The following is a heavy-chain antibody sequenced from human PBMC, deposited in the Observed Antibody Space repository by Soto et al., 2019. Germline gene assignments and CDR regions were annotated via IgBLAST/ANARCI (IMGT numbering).Heavy chain of an antibody. Sequence: QVQLVQSGAEVKKPGSSVKVSCKASGGTFSSYAISWVRQAPGQGLEWMGGIIPIFGTANYAQKFQGRVTITADESTSTAYMELSSLRSEDTAVYYCARAGGMATITKDPSPYNWFDPWGQGTLVTVSS. CDR1: GGTFSSYA. CDR3: ARAGGMATITKDPSPYNWFDP. CDR2: IIPIFGTA. V-gene: IGHV1-69*01. J-gene: IGHJ5*02. D-gene: IGHD5-12*01.